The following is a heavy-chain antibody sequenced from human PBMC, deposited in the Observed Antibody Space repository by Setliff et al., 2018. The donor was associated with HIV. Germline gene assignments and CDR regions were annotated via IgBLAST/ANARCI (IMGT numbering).Heavy chain of an antibody. CDR2: INGDGSSP. V-gene: IGHV3-74*01. J-gene: IGHJ4*02. CDR1: GFKFDDYW. D-gene: IGHD3-16*01. Sequence: PGGSLRLSCTVSGFKFDDYWMHWIRRSPGKGPVWVSRINGDGSSPGYADSVKGRFTISRDNAKNSLYLQMNSLRAEDTAVYYCARDCAYVRCPFFDYWGQGTLVTVSS. CDR3: ARDCAYVRCPFFDY.